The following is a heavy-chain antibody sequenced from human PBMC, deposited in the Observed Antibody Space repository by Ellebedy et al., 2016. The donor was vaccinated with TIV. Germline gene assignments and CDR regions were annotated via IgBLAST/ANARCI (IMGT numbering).Heavy chain of an antibody. J-gene: IGHJ4*02. CDR2: INQDGSQK. V-gene: IGHV3-7*03. CDR3: ASDVGDY. CDR1: GFTFSTHW. Sequence: PGGSLRLSCAASGFTFSTHWMTWVRQGPGKGLEWVASINQDGSQKYSVESVKGRFTIARDNAKNSLYLQMNSLRTEDTAVYYCASDVGDYWGQGTLVTVSS.